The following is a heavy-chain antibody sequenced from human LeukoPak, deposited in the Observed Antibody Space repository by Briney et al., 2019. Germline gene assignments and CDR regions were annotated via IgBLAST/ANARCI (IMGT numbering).Heavy chain of an antibody. CDR1: GFTFSSYP. D-gene: IGHD1-26*01. V-gene: IGHV3-23*01. CDR3: ALHHGSYYLGRWFDP. J-gene: IGHJ5*02. Sequence: GSLRLSCAASGFTFSSYPMSWVRQTPGKGLEWVSRISDSALTTDYTDSVKGRFTISRDNSKNTLYLQMNSLRAEDTAVYYCALHHGSYYLGRWFDPWGQGTLVTV. CDR2: ISDSALTT.